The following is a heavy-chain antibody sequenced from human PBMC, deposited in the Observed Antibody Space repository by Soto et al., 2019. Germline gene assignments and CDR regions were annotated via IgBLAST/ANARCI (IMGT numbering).Heavy chain of an antibody. CDR1: GFTFSSYA. CDR3: ARPTLGSSSWYVVGLDY. J-gene: IGHJ4*02. CDR2: ISYDGSNK. D-gene: IGHD6-13*01. Sequence: QVQLVESGGGVVQPGRSLRLSCAASGFTFSSYAMHWVRQASGKGLEWVAVISYDGSNKYYADSVKGRFTISRDNSKNTLYLQMNSLRAEDTAVYYCARPTLGSSSWYVVGLDYWGQGTLVTVSS. V-gene: IGHV3-30-3*01.